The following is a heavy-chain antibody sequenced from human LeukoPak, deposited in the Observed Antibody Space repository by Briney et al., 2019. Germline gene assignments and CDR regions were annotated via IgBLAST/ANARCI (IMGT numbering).Heavy chain of an antibody. Sequence: GGSLRLSCAPSGFTFSSYEMNWVRQAPGKGRGWVSYISSSGSTIYYADSVKGRFTISRDNAKNSLYLQMNSLRAEDTAVYYCARVPYCSGGSCYFSWFDPWGQGTLVTVSS. CDR3: ARVPYCSGGSCYFSWFDP. J-gene: IGHJ5*02. CDR2: ISSSGSTI. D-gene: IGHD2-15*01. CDR1: GFTFSSYE. V-gene: IGHV3-48*03.